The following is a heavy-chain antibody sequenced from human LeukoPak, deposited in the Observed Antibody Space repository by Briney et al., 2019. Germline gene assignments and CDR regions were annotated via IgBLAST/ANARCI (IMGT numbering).Heavy chain of an antibody. CDR3: ARGPRVVTHLYDY. D-gene: IGHD4-23*01. CDR1: GGSISSSSYY. Sequence: SETLSLTCTVSGGSISSSSYYWGWIRQPPGKGLERIGSIYYSGSTYYNPSLKSRVTISVDTSKNQFSLKLSSVTAADTAVYYCARGPRVVTHLYDYWGQGTLVTVSS. CDR2: IYYSGST. J-gene: IGHJ4*02. V-gene: IGHV4-39*07.